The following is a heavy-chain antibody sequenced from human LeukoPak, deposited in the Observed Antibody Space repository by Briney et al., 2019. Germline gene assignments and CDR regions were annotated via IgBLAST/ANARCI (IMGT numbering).Heavy chain of an antibody. J-gene: IGHJ5*02. Sequence: ASVMVSCKASGYTCTSYGISWVRHAPGQGLEWMGWISAYNGNTNYAQKLQGRVTMTTDTSTSTAYMGLRSLRSDDTAVYYCATSKGSSGFDPWGQGTLVTVSS. CDR3: ATSKGSSGFDP. V-gene: IGHV1-18*01. D-gene: IGHD1-26*01. CDR2: ISAYNGNT. CDR1: GYTCTSYG.